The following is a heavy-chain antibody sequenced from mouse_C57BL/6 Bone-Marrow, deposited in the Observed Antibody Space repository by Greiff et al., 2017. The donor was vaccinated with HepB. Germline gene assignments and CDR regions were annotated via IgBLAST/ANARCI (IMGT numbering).Heavy chain of an antibody. CDR3: ARPSYDYDEAWFAH. Sequence: VQLQQPGAELVKPGASVKMSCKASGYTFTSYWITWVKQRPGQGLEWIGDIYPGSGSTNYNEKFKSKATLTVDTSSSTAYMQLSSLTSEDSAVYYCARPSYDYDEAWFAHWGQGTLVTVSA. D-gene: IGHD2-4*01. J-gene: IGHJ3*01. CDR1: GYTFTSYW. CDR2: IYPGSGST. V-gene: IGHV1-55*01.